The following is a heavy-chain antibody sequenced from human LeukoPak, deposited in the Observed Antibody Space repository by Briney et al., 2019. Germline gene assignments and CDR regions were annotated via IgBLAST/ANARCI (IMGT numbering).Heavy chain of an antibody. V-gene: IGHV1-58*01. J-gene: IGHJ4*02. CDR3: VGDHPNYDY. D-gene: IGHD5-24*01. CDR2: IVVGSGYT. CDR1: GFTPRSA. Sequence: GASVKVSCKASGFTPRSAVQWVRQARGQRLEWVGWIVVGSGYTSYAQKLQGKVTISWDMSTNTAYMELTSLTSEDTAVYYCVGDHPNYDYWGQGTLVTASS.